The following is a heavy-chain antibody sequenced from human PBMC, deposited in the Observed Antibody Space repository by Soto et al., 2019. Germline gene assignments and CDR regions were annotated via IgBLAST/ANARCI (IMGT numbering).Heavy chain of an antibody. Sequence: EVQLVESGGEFVHPGGSLRLSCATSGFNFDDYAMHWVRQVPGKGLEWISGISWEGGRNGYADSVKGRFTISRDNAKNSLYLEMNSLRSEDTALYYCAKDHDEDFGYDLDYFNYWGRGTLVTVSS. D-gene: IGHD5-12*01. CDR1: GFNFDDYA. CDR2: ISWEGGRN. CDR3: AKDHDEDFGYDLDYFNY. J-gene: IGHJ4*02. V-gene: IGHV3-9*01.